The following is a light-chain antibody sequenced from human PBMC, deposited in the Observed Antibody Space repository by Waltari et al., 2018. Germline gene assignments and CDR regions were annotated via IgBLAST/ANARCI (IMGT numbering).Light chain of an antibody. CDR1: QSISTW. CDR3: QQYNSYSGK. J-gene: IGKJ1*01. V-gene: IGKV1-5*03. Sequence: DIQMTQSPSTLSASVGDRVPITCRASQSISTWLAWYQQKPGKAPKLLIYKASSLESGVPSRFSGSGSGTEFTLTISSLQPEDFATYYCQQYNSYSGKFGQGTKVEIK. CDR2: KAS.